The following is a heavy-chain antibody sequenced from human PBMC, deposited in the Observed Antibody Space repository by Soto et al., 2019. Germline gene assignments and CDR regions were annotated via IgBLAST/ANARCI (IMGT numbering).Heavy chain of an antibody. CDR3: ARQGLYSYGLDY. V-gene: IGHV4-59*08. CDR2: IYYSGST. J-gene: IGHJ4*02. D-gene: IGHD5-18*01. CDR1: GGSISSYY. Sequence: SETLSLTCTVSGGSISSYYWSWIRQPPGKGLEWIGYIYYSGSTNYNPSLRSRVTISVDTSKNQFSLKLSSVTAADTAVYYCARQGLYSYGLDYWGQGTLVTVSS.